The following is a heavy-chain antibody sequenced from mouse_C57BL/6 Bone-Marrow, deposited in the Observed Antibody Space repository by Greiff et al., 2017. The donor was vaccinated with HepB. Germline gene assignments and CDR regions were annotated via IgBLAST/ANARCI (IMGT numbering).Heavy chain of an antibody. CDR2: IWSGGST. Sequence: VMLVESGPGLVQPSQSLSITCTVSGFSLTSYGVHWVRQSPGKGLEWLGVIWSGGSTDYNAAFISRLSISKDNSKSQVFFKMNSLQADDTAIYYCARKLWYFDVWGTGTTVTVSS. CDR3: ARKLWYFDV. V-gene: IGHV2-2*01. J-gene: IGHJ1*03. CDR1: GFSLTSYG.